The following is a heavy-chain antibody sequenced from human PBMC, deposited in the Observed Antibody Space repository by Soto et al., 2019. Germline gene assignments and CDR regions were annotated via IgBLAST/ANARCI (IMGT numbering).Heavy chain of an antibody. V-gene: IGHV3-23*05. CDR1: GFTFANYA. CDR2: ITSSYVTT. CDR3: AKVQAMITGPLDH. D-gene: IGHD5-18*01. Sequence: HPGGSLRLSCAASGFTFANYAMGWVRQAPGKGLEWVSTITSSYVTTYYADSVEGRFTVSRDNSKNSLYLQMTSLRAEDTALYFCAKVQAMITGPLDHWGQGTQVTVSS. J-gene: IGHJ4*02.